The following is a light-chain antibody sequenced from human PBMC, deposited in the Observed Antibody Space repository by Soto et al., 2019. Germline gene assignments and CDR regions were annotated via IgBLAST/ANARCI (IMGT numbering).Light chain of an antibody. V-gene: IGKV1-39*01. J-gene: IGKJ1*01. CDR3: QQSFYAPPT. CDR2: EAS. Sequence: DIQVTQSPSSLSVSVGDRVTITCRASQNIRTYLTWYQQKPGKAPKLLIYEASDLQSGVPSRFSGSGSGTDFSLTITSLQPEDFATYYCQQSFYAPPTFGQGTKVEIK. CDR1: QNIRTY.